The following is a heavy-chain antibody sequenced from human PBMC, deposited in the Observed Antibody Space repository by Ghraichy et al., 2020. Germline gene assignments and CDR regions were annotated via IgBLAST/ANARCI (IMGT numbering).Heavy chain of an antibody. V-gene: IGHV4-4*07. CDR3: ASGRGDSSGYYSLLDP. CDR2: IYTSGSTNY. J-gene: IGHJ5*02. Sequence: SETLSLTCTVSGGSINDYYCNWIRQPAGKGLEWIGRIYTSGSTNYNYNPSLKSRVTMSVDTSKNPLSLNLNSVTAADTAVYSCASGRGDSSGYYSLLDPWCQGTLVTVSS. CDR1: GGSINDYY. D-gene: IGHD3-22*01.